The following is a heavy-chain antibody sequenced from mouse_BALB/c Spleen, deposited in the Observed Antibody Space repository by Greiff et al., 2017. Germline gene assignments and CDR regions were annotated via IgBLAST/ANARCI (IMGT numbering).Heavy chain of an antibody. Sequence: VQLQQSGAELVRPGTSVKVSCKASGYAFTNYLIEWVKQRPGQGLEWIGVINPGSGGTNYNEKFKGKATLTADKSSSTTYMQLSSLTSDDSAVYFCARREGYDWFAYRGQGTLVTVAA. J-gene: IGHJ3*01. CDR3: ARREGYDWFAY. CDR2: INPGSGGT. CDR1: GYAFTNYL. D-gene: IGHD2-2*01. V-gene: IGHV1-54*01.